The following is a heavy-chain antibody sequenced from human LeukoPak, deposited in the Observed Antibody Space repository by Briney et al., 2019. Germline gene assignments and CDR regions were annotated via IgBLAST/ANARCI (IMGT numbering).Heavy chain of an antibody. CDR3: STGSGHALDI. D-gene: IGHD3-10*01. V-gene: IGHV3-74*01. CDR1: GFTFSSYW. Sequence: GGSLRLSCAASGFTFSSYWMHWVRQVPGKGLVWVSRIYSDGSSTGYADSVKGRFTISRDNAKNTLYVQMNSLRAEDTAVYYCSTGSGHALDIWGRGTMVTVSS. CDR2: IYSDGSST. J-gene: IGHJ3*02.